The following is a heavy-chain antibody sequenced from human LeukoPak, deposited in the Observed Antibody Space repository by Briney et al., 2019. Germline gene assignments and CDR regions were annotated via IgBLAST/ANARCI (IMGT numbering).Heavy chain of an antibody. Sequence: GGPLRLSCAASGFTFSSYEMNWVRQAPGKGLEWVSYISSSGSTIYYADSVKGRFTISRDNAKNSLYLQMNSLRAEDTAVYYCARVRNGMDVWGKGTTVTVSS. CDR3: ARVRNGMDV. CDR1: GFTFSSYE. J-gene: IGHJ6*04. V-gene: IGHV3-48*03. CDR2: ISSSGSTI.